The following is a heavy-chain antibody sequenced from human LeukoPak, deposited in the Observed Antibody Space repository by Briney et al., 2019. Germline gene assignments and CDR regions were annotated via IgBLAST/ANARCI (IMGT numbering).Heavy chain of an antibody. J-gene: IGHJ5*02. CDR1: GFTFNNYW. Sequence: GGSLRLSCAASGFTFNNYWMYWVRQAPGKGLVWVSRVSGDGSSTNYADFVKGRFTISRDNAKNTLFLQMNSLRVEDTAVYYCVRDIAPLGTVWFDPWGQGTLVTVSS. CDR3: VRDIAPLGTVWFDP. CDR2: VSGDGSST. D-gene: IGHD6-13*01. V-gene: IGHV3-74*01.